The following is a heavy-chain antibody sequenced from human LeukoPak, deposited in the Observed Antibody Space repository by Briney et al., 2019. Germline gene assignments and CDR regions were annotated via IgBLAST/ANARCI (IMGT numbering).Heavy chain of an antibody. CDR3: ARVGSGGSCYEFTARHCYNWFDP. D-gene: IGHD2-15*01. Sequence: SETLSLTCAVYGGSFSGYYWSWIRQPPGKGLEWIGEINHSGSTNYNPSLKSRVTISVDTSKNQFSLKLSSVTAADTAVYYCARVGSGGSCYEFTARHCYNWFDPWGQGTLVTVSS. V-gene: IGHV4-34*01. CDR1: GGSFSGYY. J-gene: IGHJ5*02. CDR2: INHSGST.